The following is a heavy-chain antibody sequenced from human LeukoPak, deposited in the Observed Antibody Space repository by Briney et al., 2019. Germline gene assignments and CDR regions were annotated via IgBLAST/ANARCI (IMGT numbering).Heavy chain of an antibody. V-gene: IGHV3-23*01. CDR3: AKDVYYYGSGSYYNPFDY. Sequence: QPGGSLRLSCAASGFTFSSYAMSRVRQAPGKGLEWVSAISGSGGSTYYADSVKGRFTISRDNSKNTLYLQMNSLRAEDTAVYYCAKDVYYYGSGSYYNPFDYWGQGTLVTVSS. CDR2: ISGSGGST. CDR1: GFTFSSYA. D-gene: IGHD3-10*01. J-gene: IGHJ4*02.